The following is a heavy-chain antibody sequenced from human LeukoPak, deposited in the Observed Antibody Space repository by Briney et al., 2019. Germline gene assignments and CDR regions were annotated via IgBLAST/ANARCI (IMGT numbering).Heavy chain of an antibody. CDR2: INPSGGST. Sequence: ASVKVSCKASGYTFTSYYMHWVRQAPGQGLEWMGIINPSGGSTSHAQKFQGRVTMTRDTSTSTVYMELSSLRSEDTAVYYCARDMHPTAPFDYWGQGTLVTVSS. D-gene: IGHD1-26*01. CDR1: GYTFTSYY. J-gene: IGHJ4*02. V-gene: IGHV1-46*01. CDR3: ARDMHPTAPFDY.